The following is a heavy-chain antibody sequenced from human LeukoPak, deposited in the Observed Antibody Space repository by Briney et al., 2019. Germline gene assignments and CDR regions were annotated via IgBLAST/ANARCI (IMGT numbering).Heavy chain of an antibody. V-gene: IGHV4-34*01. CDR1: GGSFSGYY. J-gene: IGHJ4*02. Sequence: PSETLSLTCAVYGGSFSGYYWSWIRQPPGKGLEWIGEINHSGSTNYNPSLKSRVTISVDTSKNQFSLKLSSVTAADTAVYYCARGGRGAPTDYWGQGTPVTVSS. D-gene: IGHD1-26*01. CDR2: INHSGST. CDR3: ARGGRGAPTDY.